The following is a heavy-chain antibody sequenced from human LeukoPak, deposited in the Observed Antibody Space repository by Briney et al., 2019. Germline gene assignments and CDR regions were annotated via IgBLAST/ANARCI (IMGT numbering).Heavy chain of an antibody. CDR2: IKNKTDGGTT. V-gene: IGHV3-15*01. CDR3: TTEGLYYDYVWGSYRYGDY. D-gene: IGHD3-16*02. CDR1: GFTLSNAW. J-gene: IGHJ4*02. Sequence: GGSLRLSCAASGFTLSNAWMSWVRQAPGKGLEWVGRIKNKTDGGTTDYAAPVKGRFTISRDDSKNTLYLQMNSLKTEDTAVYYCTTEGLYYDYVWGSYRYGDYWGQGTLVTVSS.